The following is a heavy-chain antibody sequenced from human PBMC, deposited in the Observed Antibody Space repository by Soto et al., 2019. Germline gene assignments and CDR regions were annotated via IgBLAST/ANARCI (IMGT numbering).Heavy chain of an antibody. D-gene: IGHD4-17*01. CDR2: ISGSGGST. Sequence: EVQLLESGGGLVQPGGSLRLACAASGCTFSSYAMTWVRQAPGKGLEWVSAISGSGGSTYYADSVKGRFTTSRHNSKNTLYLQMNSLRAEDTAVYYCAREGTTVVTTSDYWGQGTLVTVSS. V-gene: IGHV3-23*01. CDR3: AREGTTVVTTSDY. J-gene: IGHJ4*02. CDR1: GCTFSSYA.